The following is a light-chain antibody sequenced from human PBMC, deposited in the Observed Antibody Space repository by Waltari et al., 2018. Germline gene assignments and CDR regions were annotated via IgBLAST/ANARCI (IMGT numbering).Light chain of an antibody. V-gene: IGKV3-20*01. CDR1: QSISRY. Sequence: IMLTQSPGTLSLSPGERATLSCRASQSISRYLAWYQQKPGQAPRLLIYGASTRATGIPDRISGSGSGTDFSLTISGLEPEDSAVYYCQHHVRLPATFGQGTKVEIK. CDR3: QHHVRLPAT. J-gene: IGKJ1*01. CDR2: GAS.